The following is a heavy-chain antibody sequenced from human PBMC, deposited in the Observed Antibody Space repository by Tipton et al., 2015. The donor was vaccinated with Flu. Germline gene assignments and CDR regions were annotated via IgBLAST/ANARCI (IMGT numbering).Heavy chain of an antibody. CDR1: GGSISSSNYY. CDR3: ARMSVDTIGYYPPAGRPFPYYGLDV. J-gene: IGHJ6*02. CDR2: IHYSGTT. Sequence: TLSLTCTVSGGSISSSNYYWGWIRQPPGKGLEWIGSIHYSGTTYYNPSLKSRVTIFVDTSKSQFSLNLYSVTAADTAVYYCARMSVDTIGYYPPAGRPFPYYGLDVWGQGTTVTVSS. V-gene: IGHV4-39*01. D-gene: IGHD3-22*01.